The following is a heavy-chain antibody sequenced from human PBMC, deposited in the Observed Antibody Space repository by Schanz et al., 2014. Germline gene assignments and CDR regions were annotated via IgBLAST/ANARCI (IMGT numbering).Heavy chain of an antibody. CDR1: GFSFTTYA. D-gene: IGHD2-2*01. Sequence: EVQLLESGGGLVQPGGSLRLSCASSGFSFTTYAMSWVRQAPGKGLEWVSSISSGGGSTYYADSVKGRFTISRDNSKNTLYLQMKSLRAEDTAVYYFARVKYCTITRCYRTETEGIYYMDVWGKGTTVTVSS. J-gene: IGHJ6*03. CDR3: ARVKYCTITRCYRTETEGIYYMDV. CDR2: ISSGGGST. V-gene: IGHV3-23*01.